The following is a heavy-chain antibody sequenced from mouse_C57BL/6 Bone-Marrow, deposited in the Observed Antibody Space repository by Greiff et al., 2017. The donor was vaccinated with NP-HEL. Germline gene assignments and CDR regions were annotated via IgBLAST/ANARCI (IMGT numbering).Heavy chain of an antibody. J-gene: IGHJ2*01. Sequence: VQLQQSGAELVRPGASVTLSCKASGYTFTDYEMHWVKQTPVHGLEWIGAIDPETGGTAYNQKFKGKAILTADKSSSTAYMQLRSLTSEDSAVYYCTNRGSCPDDWGQGTTLTVSS. V-gene: IGHV1-15*01. CDR1: GYTFTDYE. CDR3: TNRGSCPDD. D-gene: IGHD1-1*01. CDR2: IDPETGGT.